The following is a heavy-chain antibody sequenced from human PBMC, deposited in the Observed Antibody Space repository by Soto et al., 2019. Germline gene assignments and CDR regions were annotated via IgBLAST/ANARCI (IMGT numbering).Heavy chain of an antibody. CDR3: AKFKFSRSSPSDY. J-gene: IGHJ4*02. V-gene: IGHV3-23*01. Sequence: PGGSLRLSCAASGFTFNSHAMNWVRQAPGKGLEWASGISGSGSNTYYADSVKGRFTISRDNSKNTLFLQMNSLRAEDTAVYYCAKFKFSRSSPSDYWGQGILVTVSS. D-gene: IGHD1-26*01. CDR2: ISGSGSNT. CDR1: GFTFNSHA.